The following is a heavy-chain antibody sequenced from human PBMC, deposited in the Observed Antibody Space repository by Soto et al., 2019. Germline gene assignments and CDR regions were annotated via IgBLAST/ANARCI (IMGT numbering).Heavy chain of an antibody. D-gene: IGHD2-2*01. CDR1: GFTFSSYA. J-gene: IGHJ5*02. CDR3: ARGWMIVPAAPNTENWFDP. V-gene: IGHV3-30-3*01. CDR2: ISYDGSNK. Sequence: QVQLVESGGGVVQPGRSLRLSCAASGFTFSSYAMHWVRQAPGKGLEWVAVISYDGSNKYYADSVKGRFTISRDNSKNTLYLQMNSLRAEDTAVYYCARGWMIVPAAPNTENWFDPWGQGTLVTVSS.